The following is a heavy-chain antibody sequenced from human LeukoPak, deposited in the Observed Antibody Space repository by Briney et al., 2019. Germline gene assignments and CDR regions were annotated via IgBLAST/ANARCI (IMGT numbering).Heavy chain of an antibody. D-gene: IGHD4-17*01. V-gene: IGHV1-18*01. CDR1: GYTFTSYG. CDR3: ARGSHDYGDYAWFDP. Sequence: ASVKVSCKASGYTFTSYGISWVRQAPGQGLEWMGWISAYNGNTNYAQKLQGRVTMTTDTSTSTAYMELRSLRSDDTAVYYCARGSHDYGDYAWFDPWGQGTLVTVSS. CDR2: ISAYNGNT. J-gene: IGHJ5*02.